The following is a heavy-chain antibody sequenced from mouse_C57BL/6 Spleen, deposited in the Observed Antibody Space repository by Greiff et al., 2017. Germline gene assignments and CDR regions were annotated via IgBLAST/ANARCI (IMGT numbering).Heavy chain of an antibody. CDR1: GYTFTSYW. CDR3: ARRGANYGHFDY. D-gene: IGHD1-1*02. CDR2: IYPSDSET. J-gene: IGHJ2*01. Sequence: QVQLQQPGAELVRPGSSVTLSCKASGYTFTSYWMDWVKQRPGQGLEWIGNIYPSDSETHYNQQFKDKATLTVDKSSSTAYMQLSSLASEDYAVDYCARRGANYGHFDYWGQGTTLTVSS. V-gene: IGHV1-61*01.